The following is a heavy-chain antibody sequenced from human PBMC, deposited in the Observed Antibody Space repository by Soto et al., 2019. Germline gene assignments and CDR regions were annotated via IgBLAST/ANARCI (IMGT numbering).Heavy chain of an antibody. CDR2: IYSGGST. CDR1: GFTVSNNY. V-gene: IGHV3-66*01. Sequence: EEQLVESGGDLVQPGGSLRLSCAASGFTVSNNYMSWVRQAPGKGLEWVSLIYSGGSTYYADSVKGRFTISRDSSKHTLSLQMNSLRAEDTAMYYCAASSHQGYWGQGTLVTVS. CDR3: AASSHQGY. J-gene: IGHJ4*02.